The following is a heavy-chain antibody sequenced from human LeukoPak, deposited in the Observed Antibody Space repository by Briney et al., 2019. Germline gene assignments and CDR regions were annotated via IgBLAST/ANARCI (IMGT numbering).Heavy chain of an antibody. J-gene: IGHJ4*02. CDR3: AREKWTDYFDY. CDR1: GGSISSSNW. D-gene: IGHD2-8*01. CDR2: IYTSGST. Sequence: SETLSLTCAVSGGSISSSNWWSWVRQPPGKGLEWIGRIYTSGSTNYNPSLKSRVTISVDTSKNQFSLKPSSVTAADTAVYYCAREKWTDYFDYWGQGTLVTVSS. V-gene: IGHV4-4*02.